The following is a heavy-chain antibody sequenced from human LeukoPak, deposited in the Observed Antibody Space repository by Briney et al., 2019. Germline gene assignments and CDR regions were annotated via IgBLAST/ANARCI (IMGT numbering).Heavy chain of an antibody. J-gene: IGHJ3*02. Sequence: PGGSLTLSCAASGFTFSSYGMNWVRQAPGKGLEWVAFIRYDGSNKYYADSVKGRFTISRDNSENTLYLRMNNLRAEDTAVVYCARTYYDYWSGPYAFDIWGQGTMVTVSS. D-gene: IGHD3-3*01. CDR3: ARTYYDYWSGPYAFDI. CDR2: IRYDGSNK. V-gene: IGHV3-30*02. CDR1: GFTFSSYG.